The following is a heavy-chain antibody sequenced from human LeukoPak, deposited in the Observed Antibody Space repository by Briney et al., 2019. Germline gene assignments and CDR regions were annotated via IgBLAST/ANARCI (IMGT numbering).Heavy chain of an antibody. CDR3: AKLLGNAFDF. D-gene: IGHD1-26*01. CDR2: ISGSGGSP. CDR1: GFTFRSYA. J-gene: IGHJ3*01. V-gene: IGHV3-23*01. Sequence: GGSLRLSCADSGFTFRSYAMSWVRQAPGKGLEWVSDISGSGGSPYYADPVKGRFTISRDNSKNTLYLQMNSLRAEDTAIYYCAKLLGNAFDFWGQGTMVTVSS.